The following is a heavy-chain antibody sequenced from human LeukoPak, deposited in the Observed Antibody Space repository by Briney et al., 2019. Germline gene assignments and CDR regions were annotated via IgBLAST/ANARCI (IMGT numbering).Heavy chain of an antibody. V-gene: IGHV1-69*05. CDR1: GGTFSSYA. D-gene: IGHD6-19*01. J-gene: IGHJ4*02. Sequence: ASVKVSCKASGGTFSSYAISWVRQAPGQGLEWMGRIIPIFGTANYAQKFQGRVTITTVESTSTAYMGLSSLRSEDTAVYYCASSFSSGWYSSGGIDYWGQGTLVTVSS. CDR2: IIPIFGTA. CDR3: ASSFSSGWYSSGGIDY.